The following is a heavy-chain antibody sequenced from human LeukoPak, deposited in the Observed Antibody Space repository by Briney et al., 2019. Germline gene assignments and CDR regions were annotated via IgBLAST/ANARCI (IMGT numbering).Heavy chain of an antibody. Sequence: GGSLRLSCAASGFTFSSYAMHWVRQAPGKGLEYVSAISSNGDSTYYANSVRGRFTISRDNSKNTLYLQMGSLRAEDMAVYYCARDGWGCSSISCYDFDYWGQGTLVTVSS. CDR3: ARDGWGCSSISCYDFDY. CDR2: ISSNGDST. J-gene: IGHJ4*02. V-gene: IGHV3-64*01. CDR1: GFTFSSYA. D-gene: IGHD2-2*01.